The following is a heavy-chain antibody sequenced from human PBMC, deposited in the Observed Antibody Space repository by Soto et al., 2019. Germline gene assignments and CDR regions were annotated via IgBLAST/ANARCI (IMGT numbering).Heavy chain of an antibody. V-gene: IGHV1-46*03. J-gene: IGHJ6*02. CDR3: ARESLSPIYYYYGMDV. Sequence: GASVKVSCKASGYTFPSYYMHWVRQAPGQGLEWMGIINPSGGSTSYAQKFQGRVTMTRDTSTSTVYMELSSLRSEDTAVYYCARESLSPIYYYYGMDVWGQGTTVTVSS. CDR2: INPSGGST. CDR1: GYTFPSYY. D-gene: IGHD3-10*01.